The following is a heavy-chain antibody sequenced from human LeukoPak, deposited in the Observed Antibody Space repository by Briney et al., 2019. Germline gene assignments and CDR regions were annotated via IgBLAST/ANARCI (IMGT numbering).Heavy chain of an antibody. V-gene: IGHV3-66*02. D-gene: IGHD4-17*01. CDR1: GFTVSNNY. J-gene: IGHJ2*01. Sequence: PGGSLRLSCAASGFTVSNNYMSWVRQAPGKGLEWVSIIYSGGSTYYADSVKGRFTISRDNSKSTLYLQMNSLRAEDTAVYYCARDRSTTTEPPGYFDLWGRGTLVTVSS. CDR3: ARDRSTTTEPPGYFDL. CDR2: IYSGGST.